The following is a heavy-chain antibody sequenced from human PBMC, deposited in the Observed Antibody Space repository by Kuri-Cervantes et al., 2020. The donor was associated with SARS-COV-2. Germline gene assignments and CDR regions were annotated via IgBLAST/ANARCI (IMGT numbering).Heavy chain of an antibody. CDR3: ARLVPAAILSFYYYGMDV. Sequence: GESLKISCKASGFTFIKYGITWVRQAPGQGLEWMGWISAYNGNTTYAQKLQGRVTMTTDTSTSTAYMELRSLRSDDTAVYYCARLVPAAILSFYYYGMDVWGQGTTVTVSS. CDR2: ISAYNGNT. D-gene: IGHD2-2*01. V-gene: IGHV1-18*04. J-gene: IGHJ6*02. CDR1: GFTFIKYG.